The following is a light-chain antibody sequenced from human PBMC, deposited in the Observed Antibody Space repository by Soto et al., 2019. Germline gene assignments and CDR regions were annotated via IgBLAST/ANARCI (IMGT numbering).Light chain of an antibody. CDR1: SSDVGGYNY. Sequence: QSALTQPASVSGSPGQSITISCTGTSSDVGGYNYVSWYQQHPGKAPKFMIYDVSNRPSGVSNRFSGTKSGNTVSLTISGLQAEDEADYYCSSYTSSSTLLYVFGTGTKVTVL. J-gene: IGLJ1*01. CDR3: SSYTSSSTLLYV. CDR2: DVS. V-gene: IGLV2-14*01.